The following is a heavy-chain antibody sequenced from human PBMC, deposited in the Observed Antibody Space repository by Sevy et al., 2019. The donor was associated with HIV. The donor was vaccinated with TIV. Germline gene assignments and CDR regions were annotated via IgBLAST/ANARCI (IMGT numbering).Heavy chain of an antibody. CDR2: FDPEDGET. CDR1: GYTLTELS. J-gene: IGHJ4*02. D-gene: IGHD3-22*01. V-gene: IGHV1-24*01. Sequence: GPSVKVSCKVSGYTLTELSMHWVRQAPGKGLEWMGSFDPEDGETIYAQNFQGRVTMTEDRSTDTAYMELSSLRSEDTAVYYCATTKDYYDSSGYPFDYWGQGTLVIVSS. CDR3: ATTKDYYDSSGYPFDY.